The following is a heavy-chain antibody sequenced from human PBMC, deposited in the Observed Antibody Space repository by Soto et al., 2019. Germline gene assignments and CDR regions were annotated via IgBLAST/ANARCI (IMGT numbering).Heavy chain of an antibody. J-gene: IGHJ4*02. CDR1: GFTFNSNW. CDR2: INQDGSEK. CDR3: SKSLDY. V-gene: IGHV3-7*01. Sequence: GGSLRLSCAASGFTFNSNWMDWVRQAPGRGLEWVANINQDGSEKNYVDSVKGRFTISRNNAKNSLYLQMSSLTAEDSALYYCSKSLDYWGQGALVTVSS.